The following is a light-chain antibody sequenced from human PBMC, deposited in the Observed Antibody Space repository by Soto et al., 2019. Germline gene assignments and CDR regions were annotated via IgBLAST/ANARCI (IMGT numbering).Light chain of an antibody. CDR2: GAA. CDR3: QQYHNWPA. V-gene: IGKV3-15*01. Sequence: DIVMTQSPVTLSVSPGERATLSCRASQSVFSSLAWYQQKPGQAPRLLIYGAATRATGIPARFSGSGSGTEFTHTISSLQSEDFAIYYCQQYHNWPAFGQGTKVEIK. J-gene: IGKJ1*01. CDR1: QSVFSS.